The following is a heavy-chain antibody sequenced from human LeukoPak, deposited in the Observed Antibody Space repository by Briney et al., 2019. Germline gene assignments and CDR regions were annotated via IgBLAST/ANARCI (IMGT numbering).Heavy chain of an antibody. CDR3: TSGGRSSGWYAY. CDR2: IRSKANSYAT. Sequence: GGSLRLSCAASGFTFSGSAMHWVRQASGKGLEWVGRIRSKANSYATAYAASVKGRFTISRDDSKNTAYLQMNSLKTEDTAVYYCTSGGRSSGWYAYWGQGTLVTVSS. V-gene: IGHV3-73*01. D-gene: IGHD6-19*01. CDR1: GFTFSGSA. J-gene: IGHJ4*02.